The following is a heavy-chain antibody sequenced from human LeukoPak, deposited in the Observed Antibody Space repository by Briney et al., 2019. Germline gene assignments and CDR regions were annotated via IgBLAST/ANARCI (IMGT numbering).Heavy chain of an antibody. CDR3: ARPKRYCSSTSCYGGYYFDY. D-gene: IGHD2-2*01. CDR2: INHSGST. CDR1: GGSFSGYY. Sequence: SETPSLTCAVYGGSFSGYYWSWIRQPPGKGLEWIGEINHSGSTNYNPSLKSRVTISVDTSKNQFSLKLSSVTAADTAVYYCARPKRYCSSTSCYGGYYFDYWGQGTLVTVSS. V-gene: IGHV4-34*01. J-gene: IGHJ4*02.